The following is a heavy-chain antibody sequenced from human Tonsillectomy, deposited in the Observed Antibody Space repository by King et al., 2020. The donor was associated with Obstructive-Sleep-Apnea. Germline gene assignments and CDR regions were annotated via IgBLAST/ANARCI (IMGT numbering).Heavy chain of an antibody. J-gene: IGHJ4*02. Sequence: QLVQSGGGLVQPGGSLRLSCAVPGFTFSTYWMPWVPQPPGKGREWGANIKQDGSEKYYVDSGKGRFTISRDNAKNSLYLQMNSLRTEETAVYYCAREPPNGLDYWGQGTLVTVSS. CDR1: GFTFSTYW. CDR3: AREPPNGLDY. CDR2: IKQDGSEK. D-gene: IGHD4/OR15-4a*01. V-gene: IGHV3-7*01.